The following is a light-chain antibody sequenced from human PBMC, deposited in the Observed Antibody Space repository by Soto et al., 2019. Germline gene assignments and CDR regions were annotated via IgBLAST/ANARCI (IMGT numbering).Light chain of an antibody. V-gene: IGKV3-20*01. CDR2: GGS. J-gene: IGKJ2*01. Sequence: EIVLTQSPGTLSLSPGERATLSCRASQSVSSIYLAWYQQKPGQAPRLLIYGGSSRATGIPDRFSGSGSGTDFTLTISRLEPEDFAVYSCQQYGFSPYTFGQGTKVDIK. CDR1: QSVSSIY. CDR3: QQYGFSPYT.